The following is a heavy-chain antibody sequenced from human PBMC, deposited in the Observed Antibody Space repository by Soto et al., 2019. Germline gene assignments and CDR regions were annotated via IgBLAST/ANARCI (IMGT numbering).Heavy chain of an antibody. D-gene: IGHD3-10*01. CDR1: GYSFTSYW. CDR3: ARHNYRAPRSSYYYYYMDV. V-gene: IGHV5-51*01. Sequence: PGESLKISCKGSGYSFTSYWIGWVRQMPGKGLEWMGIIYPGDSDTRYSPSFQGQVTISADKSISTAYLQWSSLKASDTAMYYCARHNYRAPRSSYYYYYMDVWGKGTTVTVSS. CDR2: IYPGDSDT. J-gene: IGHJ6*03.